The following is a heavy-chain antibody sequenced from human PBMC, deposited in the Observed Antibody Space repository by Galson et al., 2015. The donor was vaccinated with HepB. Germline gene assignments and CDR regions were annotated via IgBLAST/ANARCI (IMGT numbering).Heavy chain of an antibody. CDR3: ARHDAITIFGVAITNWFDP. CDR2: IYYSGST. CDR1: GGSISSSSYY. V-gene: IGHV4-39*01. J-gene: IGHJ5*02. D-gene: IGHD3-3*01. Sequence: SETLSLTCTASGGSISSSSYYWGWIRQPPGKGLEWIGSIYYSGSTYYNPSLKSRVTISVDTSKNQFSLKLSSVTAADTAVYYCARHDAITIFGVAITNWFDPWGQGTLVTVSS.